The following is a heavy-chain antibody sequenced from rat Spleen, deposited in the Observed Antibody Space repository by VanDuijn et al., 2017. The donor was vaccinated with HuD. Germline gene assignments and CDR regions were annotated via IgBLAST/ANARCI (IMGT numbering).Heavy chain of an antibody. J-gene: IGHJ3*01. CDR1: GFTFSDYY. CDR3: ASHGPRISRFAY. CDR2: ISYEGSST. V-gene: IGHV5-22*01. Sequence: EVQLVESGGGLVQPGRSMKLSCAASGFTFSDYYMAWVRQAPKKGLEWVASISYEGSSTYYRDSVKGRFTISRDNAKSSLYLQMDSLRSEDTATYYCASHGPRISRFAYWGQGTLVTVSS. D-gene: IGHD1-6*01.